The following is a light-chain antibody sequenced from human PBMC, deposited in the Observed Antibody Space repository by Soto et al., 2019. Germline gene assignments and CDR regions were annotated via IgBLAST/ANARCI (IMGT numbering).Light chain of an antibody. CDR2: EVS. V-gene: IGLV2-14*01. CDR1: SSDIGYYDY. Sequence: QSALTQPASVSGSPGQSITISCTGTSSDIGYYDYVSWYQQHPGKAPKLMISEVSSRLSGISSRFSGSKSGNTASLTLSGLQAEDEADYYCSSYTTSTTWVFGGGTKVTVL. CDR3: SSYTTSTTWV. J-gene: IGLJ3*02.